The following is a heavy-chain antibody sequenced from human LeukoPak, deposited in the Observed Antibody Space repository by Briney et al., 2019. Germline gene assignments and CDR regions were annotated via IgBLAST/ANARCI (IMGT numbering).Heavy chain of an antibody. V-gene: IGHV3-11*01. Sequence: GGSLRLSCAASGFTFSDYYMSWIRQAPGKGLEWVSYISSSGSTIYYADSVKGRFTISRDNAKNSLYLQMNSLRAEDTAVYYCARDRVVPYYYYYYGMDIWGQGTTVTASS. CDR3: ARDRVVPYYYYYYGMDI. CDR2: ISSSGSTI. J-gene: IGHJ6*02. CDR1: GFTFSDYY. D-gene: IGHD2-2*01.